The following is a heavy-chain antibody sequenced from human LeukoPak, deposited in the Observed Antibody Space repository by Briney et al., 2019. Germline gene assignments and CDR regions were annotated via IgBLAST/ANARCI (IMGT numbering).Heavy chain of an antibody. CDR2: ISSAGTYI. V-gene: IGHV3-21*01. Sequence: PGGSLRLSCAASGFTFSSYSMNWVRQAPGKGLEWVSSISSAGTYIYYADSVKGRFTISRDNAKNSLYLQMNSLRAEDTAMYYCARLVWDTTMADGDIDSWGQGTLLIVSS. CDR1: GFTFSSYS. J-gene: IGHJ4*02. CDR3: ARLVWDTTMADGDIDS. D-gene: IGHD5-18*01.